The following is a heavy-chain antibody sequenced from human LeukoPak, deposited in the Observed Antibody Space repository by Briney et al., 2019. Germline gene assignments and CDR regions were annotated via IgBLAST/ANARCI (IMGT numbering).Heavy chain of an antibody. CDR1: GYTFTGYY. D-gene: IGHD3-22*01. CDR3: ARVASYYDSSGYHGY. J-gene: IGHJ4*02. CDR2: INPNSGGT. V-gene: IGHV1-2*02. Sequence: ASVKVSCKASGYTFTGYYIHWVRQAPGQGLEWMGWINPNSGGTNYAQKFQGRVTMTRDTSISTAYMELSRLRSDDTAVYYCARVASYYDSSGYHGYWGQGTLVTVSS.